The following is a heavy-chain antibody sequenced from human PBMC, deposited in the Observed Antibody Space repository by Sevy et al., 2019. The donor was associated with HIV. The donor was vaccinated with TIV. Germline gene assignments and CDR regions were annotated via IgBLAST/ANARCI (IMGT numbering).Heavy chain of an antibody. CDR1: GYTLAKFS. CDR2: FDPEDGDPEDGKT. CDR3: ATTKDYYDSSGYPFDY. D-gene: IGHD3-22*01. V-gene: IGHV1-24*01. Sequence: ASVKVSCKASGYTLAKFSIHWVRQAPGKGLEWMTSFDPEDGDPEDGKTIYAQKFLGRVTMTEDTSTDTAYMELSSLRSDDTAVYYCATTKDYYDSSGYPFDYWGQGTLVTVSS. J-gene: IGHJ4*02.